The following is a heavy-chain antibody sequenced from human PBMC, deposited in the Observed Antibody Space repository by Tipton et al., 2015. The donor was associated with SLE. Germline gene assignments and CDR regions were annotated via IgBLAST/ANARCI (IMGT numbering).Heavy chain of an antibody. V-gene: IGHV1-69*01. Sequence: QLVRSGAEVKKPGSSVKVSCKASGGTFSSYAISWVRQAPGQGLEWMGGIIPIFGTANYAQKFQGRVTITADESTSTAYMELSSLRSEDTAVYYCARAVVVTAITYYYYMDVWGKGTTVTVSS. J-gene: IGHJ6*03. D-gene: IGHD2-21*02. CDR2: IIPIFGTA. CDR1: GGTFSSYA. CDR3: ARAVVVTAITYYYYMDV.